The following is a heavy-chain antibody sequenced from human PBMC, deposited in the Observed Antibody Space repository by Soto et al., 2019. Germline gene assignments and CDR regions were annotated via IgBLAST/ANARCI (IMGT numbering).Heavy chain of an antibody. CDR2: IYYSGST. CDR3: ARDNWNYDPYYYGMDV. Sequence: SETLSLTCTVSGGSISSGVYYWIWIRQHPGKGLEWIGYIYYSGSTYYNPSLKSRVTISVDTSKNQFSLKLSSVTAADTAVYYCARDNWNYDPYYYGMDVWGQGTTVTVSS. D-gene: IGHD1-7*01. J-gene: IGHJ6*02. CDR1: GGSISSGVYY. V-gene: IGHV4-31*03.